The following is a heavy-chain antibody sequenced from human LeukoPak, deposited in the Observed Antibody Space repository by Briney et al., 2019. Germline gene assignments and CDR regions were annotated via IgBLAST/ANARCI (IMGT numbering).Heavy chain of an antibody. CDR2: ISGSGGST. Sequence: GGSLRLSCAASGFTFSSYAMSWVRQAPGKGLEWVSAISGSGGSTYYADSVKGRFTISRDNSKNTLYLQMNSLRAEDTAVYYCAKDRNRWLLFYYYYGMDVWGQGTTVTVSS. CDR1: GFTFSSYA. V-gene: IGHV3-23*01. D-gene: IGHD2-2*01. CDR3: AKDRNRWLLFYYYYGMDV. J-gene: IGHJ6*02.